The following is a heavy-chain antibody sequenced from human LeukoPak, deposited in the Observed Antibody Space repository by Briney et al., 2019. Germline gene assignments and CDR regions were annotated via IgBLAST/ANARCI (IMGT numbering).Heavy chain of an antibody. CDR3: AKSGSGSYYGPLGDY. V-gene: IGHV3-48*01. J-gene: IGHJ4*02. CDR2: ISSSSSTI. Sequence: GGSLRLSCAASGFTFSSYSMNWVRQAPGKGLEWVSYISSSSSTIYYADSVKGRFTISRDNAKNSLYLQMNSLRAEDTAVYYCAKSGSGSYYGPLGDYWGQGTLVTVSS. D-gene: IGHD3-10*01. CDR1: GFTFSSYS.